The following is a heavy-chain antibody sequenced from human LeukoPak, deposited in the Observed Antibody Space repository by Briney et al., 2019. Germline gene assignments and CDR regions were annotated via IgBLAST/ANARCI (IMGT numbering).Heavy chain of an antibody. J-gene: IGHJ5*02. V-gene: IGHV3-23*01. CDR2: ISGGNNST. Sequence: GGSLRLSCAASGFPLSSYAMSWVRQAPGKGLEWVSGISGGNNSTYYADSVKGWFTISRDNSKNTLYLLMNSLRAEDTAVYYCAKATVASSSSNWFDPWGQGTLVTVSS. CDR1: GFPLSSYA. D-gene: IGHD4-11*01. CDR3: AKATVASSSSNWFDP.